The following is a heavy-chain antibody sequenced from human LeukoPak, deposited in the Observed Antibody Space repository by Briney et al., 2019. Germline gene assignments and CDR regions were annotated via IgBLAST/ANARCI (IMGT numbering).Heavy chain of an antibody. CDR1: GYTFTSYA. Sequence: GASVKVSCKASGYTFTSYAMNRVRQAPGQGLEWMGWINTNTGNPTYAQGFTGRFVFSLDTSVSTAYLQISSLKAEDTAVYYCARRLCSGGSCYADYWGQGTLVTVSS. J-gene: IGHJ4*02. CDR3: ARRLCSGGSCYADY. D-gene: IGHD2-15*01. CDR2: INTNTGNP. V-gene: IGHV7-4-1*02.